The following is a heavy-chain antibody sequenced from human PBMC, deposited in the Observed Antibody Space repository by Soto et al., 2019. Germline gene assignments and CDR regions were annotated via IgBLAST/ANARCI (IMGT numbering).Heavy chain of an antibody. CDR2: IKEGGST. CDR3: ARGQEGVVATH. CDR1: GGSFTGYY. Sequence: QVQLQQWGAGLLKPSETLSLTCAVNGGSFTGYYWSWVRQPPGKGLEWIGEIKEGGSTNYSPSLRSXDTSSXXTSKKQFSLKVTSVTAADAAVYYCARGQEGVVATHWDQGTLVTVSS. J-gene: IGHJ4*02. D-gene: IGHD2-15*01. V-gene: IGHV4-34*01.